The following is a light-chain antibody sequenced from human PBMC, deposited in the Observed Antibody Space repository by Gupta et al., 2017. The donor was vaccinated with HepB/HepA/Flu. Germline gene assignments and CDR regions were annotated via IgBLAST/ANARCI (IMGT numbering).Light chain of an antibody. CDR2: KAS. Sequence: DIQMTQSPSTLSASVGDRVTITCRASQSISTWLAWYQHKPGKAPKLLIYKASTGESGVPSRFSGSGSGTEFTLTSISRQTDDSANYYGQHDNSYCIFGQGTKMEIK. CDR1: QSISTW. CDR3: QHDNSYCI. J-gene: IGKJ2*02. V-gene: IGKV1-5*03.